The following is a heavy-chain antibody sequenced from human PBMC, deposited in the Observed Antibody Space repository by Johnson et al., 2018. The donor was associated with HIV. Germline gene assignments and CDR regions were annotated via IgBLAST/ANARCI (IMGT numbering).Heavy chain of an antibody. J-gene: IGHJ3*02. V-gene: IGHV3-66*01. CDR1: GFTVSSNY. CDR2: IYRGGST. CDR3: ARSGYCTTSSCTDDAFDI. Sequence: MQLVESGGGLVQPGGSLRLSCAASGFTVSSNYMSWVRQAPGKGLEWVSVIYRGGSTYYADSVKGRFTISRDNSKNTLNLQMNSLRAEDTAVYYCARSGYCTTSSCTDDAFDIWGQGTMVTVSS. D-gene: IGHD2-2*01.